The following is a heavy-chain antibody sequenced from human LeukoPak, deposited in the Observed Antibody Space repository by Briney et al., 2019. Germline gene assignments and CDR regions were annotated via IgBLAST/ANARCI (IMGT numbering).Heavy chain of an antibody. J-gene: IGHJ5*02. D-gene: IGHD6-13*01. CDR1: ALTLSSYS. V-gene: IGHV3-21*01. CDR2: IISSRRYI. Sequence: GGSLTLSCAASALTLSSYSMNWARQAPGKGLEWVSSIISSRRYIYYADSMRGRFTISRDNAKNSLYLQMNSLRAEDTAVYYCGGDLSSPESTWGQGTLVTVSS. CDR3: GGDLSSPEST.